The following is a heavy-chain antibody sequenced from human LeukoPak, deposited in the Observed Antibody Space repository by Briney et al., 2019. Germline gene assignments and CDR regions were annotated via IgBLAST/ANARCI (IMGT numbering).Heavy chain of an antibody. CDR2: INHSGST. D-gene: IGHD3-22*01. Sequence: SETLSLTCAVYGGSFRGYYWSWIRQPPGKGLEWIGEINHSGSTNYNPSLKSRVTISVDTSKNQFSLKLSSVTAADTAVYYCARAGDSSGYSDYWGQGTLVTV. CDR1: GGSFRGYY. CDR3: ARAGDSSGYSDY. J-gene: IGHJ4*02. V-gene: IGHV4-34*01.